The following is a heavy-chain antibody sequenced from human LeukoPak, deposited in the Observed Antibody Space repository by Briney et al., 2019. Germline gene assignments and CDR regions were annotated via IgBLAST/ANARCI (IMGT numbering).Heavy chain of an antibody. CDR2: ISSSGSTI. CDR3: AREGQTGYYYYYGMDV. J-gene: IGHJ6*02. V-gene: IGHV3-48*03. CDR1: GFTFSSYE. Sequence: GGSLRLSCAASGFTFSSYEMNWVRQAPGKGLEWVSYISSSGSTIYYADSVKGRFTISRDNAKNSLYLRMNSLKAEDTAVYYCAREGQTGYYYYYGMDVWGQGTTVTVSS. D-gene: IGHD1-1*01.